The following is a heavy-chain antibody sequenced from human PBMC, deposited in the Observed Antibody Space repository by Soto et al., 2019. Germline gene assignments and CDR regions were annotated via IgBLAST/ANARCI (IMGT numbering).Heavy chain of an antibody. CDR1: GGTFSSYA. D-gene: IGHD6-19*01. Sequence: QVQLVQSGAEVKETGSSVKVSCKASGGTFSSYAISWVRQAPGQGLEWMGGIIPIFGTANYAQKFQGRVTITADESTSTAYMELSSLRSEDTAVYYCARGIGLTIAVAGYYFDYWGQGTLVTVSS. J-gene: IGHJ4*02. CDR2: IIPIFGTA. CDR3: ARGIGLTIAVAGYYFDY. V-gene: IGHV1-69*13.